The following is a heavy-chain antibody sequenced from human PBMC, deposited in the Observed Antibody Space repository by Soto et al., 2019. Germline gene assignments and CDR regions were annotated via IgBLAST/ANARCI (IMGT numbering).Heavy chain of an antibody. D-gene: IGHD6-19*01. CDR1: GYNFISYG. Sequence: ASVKVSCKASGYNFISYGISWVRQAPGQGLEWMGWTTPYTGNTNYAQKFQGRVSMTTDTSTTTVYMELGVLTSDDTAVYYCARDRVPGAGKRPPYYSGMDVWGQGTTVTVSS. CDR2: TTPYTGNT. V-gene: IGHV1-18*04. CDR3: ARDRVPGAGKRPPYYSGMDV. J-gene: IGHJ6*02.